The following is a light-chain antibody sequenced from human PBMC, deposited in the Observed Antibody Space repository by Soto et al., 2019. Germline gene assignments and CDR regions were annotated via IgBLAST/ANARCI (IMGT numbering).Light chain of an antibody. V-gene: IGKV1-5*03. Sequence: DIQMTQSPSTLSASVGDRVTITCRASQRISTWLAWYQQKPGKAPKLLIYKATSIESGIPSKFSGSGSGTEFTLTISSLQPDDFATYYCQQYINRWTFGQGTKVDIK. CDR1: QRISTW. J-gene: IGKJ1*01. CDR3: QQYINRWT. CDR2: KAT.